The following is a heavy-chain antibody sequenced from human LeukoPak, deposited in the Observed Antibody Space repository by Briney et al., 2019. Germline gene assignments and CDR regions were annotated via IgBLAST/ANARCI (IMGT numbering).Heavy chain of an antibody. D-gene: IGHD5-24*01. Sequence: GASVKVSCKASGYTFTDYYFHGVRLAPGQGPEGTGWIRLNNGDTLYAPKFQGRVTMTRDTSISTAYMELSWLKLDDTAVYYCARDRGWLQSDYWGQGTLVTVSS. J-gene: IGHJ4*02. V-gene: IGHV1-2*02. CDR1: GYTFTDYY. CDR2: IRLNNGDT. CDR3: ARDRGWLQSDY.